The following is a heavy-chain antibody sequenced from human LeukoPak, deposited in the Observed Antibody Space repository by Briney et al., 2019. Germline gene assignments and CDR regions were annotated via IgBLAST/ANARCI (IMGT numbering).Heavy chain of an antibody. D-gene: IGHD2-2*01. CDR3: ARDGRGYCDKTSCRPFDS. J-gene: IGHJ4*02. CDR2: ISGSGSTT. CDR1: GFTFMSYE. V-gene: IGHV3-48*03. Sequence: GGSLRLSCAASGFTFMSYEMNWVRQAPGKGLEPVAYISGSGSTTSYADSVKGRFTISRDNAKNLLFLQMNSLRAEDTAVYYCARDGRGYCDKTSCRPFDSWGQGTLVTVSS.